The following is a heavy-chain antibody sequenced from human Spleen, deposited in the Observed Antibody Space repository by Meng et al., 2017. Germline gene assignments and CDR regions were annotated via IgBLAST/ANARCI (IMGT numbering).Heavy chain of an antibody. V-gene: IGHV3-53*01. Sequence: GGSLRLSCAASGFTVSSDYMTWVRQAPGKGLEWVSVIYSGGNAYYADSVKGRFTISRDNSKNTLYLQMNSLRADDTAVYYCARGRLELSRAFDIWGQGTMVTVSS. CDR2: IYSGGNA. CDR1: GFTVSSDY. D-gene: IGHD1-7*01. J-gene: IGHJ3*02. CDR3: ARGRLELSRAFDI.